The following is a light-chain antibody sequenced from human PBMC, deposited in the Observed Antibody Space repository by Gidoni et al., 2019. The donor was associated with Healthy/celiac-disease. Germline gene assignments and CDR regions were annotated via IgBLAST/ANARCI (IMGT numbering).Light chain of an antibody. Sequence: EIVLTQSPATLSLSPGERATLSCRASQSVSSYLAWYQQKPGQAPRLLIYDASNRATGIPARFRGSGSGTDFTLTISSLEPEDFAVYYCQQRSNWSLTFGGXTKVEIK. V-gene: IGKV3-11*01. J-gene: IGKJ4*01. CDR1: QSVSSY. CDR3: QQRSNWSLT. CDR2: DAS.